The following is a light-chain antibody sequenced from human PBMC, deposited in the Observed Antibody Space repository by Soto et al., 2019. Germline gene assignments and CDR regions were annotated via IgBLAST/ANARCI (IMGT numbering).Light chain of an antibody. CDR3: QHRQPYGDSPPLT. V-gene: IGKV3-11*01. CDR2: DAS. CDR1: QSVSSY. J-gene: IGKJ4*01. Sequence: EIVLTQSQATLSLSPGERATLSCRASQSVSSYLAWYQQKPGQAPRLLIYDASNRATGIPARFSGSGSGTDFTLTISSLEPEDFAVYYCQHRQPYGDSPPLTFGGGTKVDIK.